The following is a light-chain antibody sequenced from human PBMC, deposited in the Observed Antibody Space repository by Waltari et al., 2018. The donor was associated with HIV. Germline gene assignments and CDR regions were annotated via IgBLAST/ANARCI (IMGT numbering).Light chain of an antibody. CDR2: AAS. CDR3: QKFNSAPLT. Sequence: DIQMTQSPSSLSASIGDRVTITCRASQGIGNYLAWYQQKPGKVPKLLIYAASSLQSGVPSRFSGSGSGTYFTLTISSLQPEDVATYYCQKFNSAPLTFGPGTNEDLK. J-gene: IGKJ3*01. CDR1: QGIGNY. V-gene: IGKV1-27*01.